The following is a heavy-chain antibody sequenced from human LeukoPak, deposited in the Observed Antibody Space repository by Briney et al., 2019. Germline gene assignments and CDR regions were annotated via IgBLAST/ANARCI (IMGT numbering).Heavy chain of an antibody. V-gene: IGHV3-74*01. Sequence: GGSLRLSCAASGFTLSNSWIHWVRQAPGKGLVWVSRINSDGSTTTYADSVKGRFTISRDNAQNTLYLKMNTLRAEDTAVYYCARAARADCNSPTCHSWLAPWGQGTQVTVSS. D-gene: IGHD2/OR15-2a*01. CDR1: GFTLSNSW. J-gene: IGHJ5*02. CDR2: INSDGSTT. CDR3: ARAARADCNSPTCHSWLAP.